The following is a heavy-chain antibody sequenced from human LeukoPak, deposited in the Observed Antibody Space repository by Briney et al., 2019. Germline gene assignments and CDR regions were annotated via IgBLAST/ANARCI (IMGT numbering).Heavy chain of an antibody. Sequence: GGSLRLSCAASGFTFSSYGMHWVRQAPGKGLEWVAVIWYDGSNKYYADSVKGRFTISRDNSKNTLYLQMNSLRAEDTAVYYCARGPDPYSSSWYLGWYFDLWGRGTLVTVSS. V-gene: IGHV3-33*01. D-gene: IGHD6-13*01. CDR3: ARGPDPYSSSWYLGWYFDL. J-gene: IGHJ2*01. CDR2: IWYDGSNK. CDR1: GFTFSSYG.